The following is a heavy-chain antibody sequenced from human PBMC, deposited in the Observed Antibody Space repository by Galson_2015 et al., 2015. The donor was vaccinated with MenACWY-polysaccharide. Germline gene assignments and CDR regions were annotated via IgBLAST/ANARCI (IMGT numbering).Heavy chain of an antibody. Sequence: SVKVSCKASGGTFSSYTISWVRQAPGQGLEWMGRIIPILGIANYAQKFQGRVTITADTSTSTAYMELRSLRSDDTAVYYCARDRTPDYYGSGSYIFDYWGQGTLVTVSS. V-gene: IGHV1-69*04. CDR2: IIPILGIA. CDR1: GGTFSSYT. CDR3: ARDRTPDYYGSGSYIFDY. J-gene: IGHJ4*02. D-gene: IGHD3-10*01.